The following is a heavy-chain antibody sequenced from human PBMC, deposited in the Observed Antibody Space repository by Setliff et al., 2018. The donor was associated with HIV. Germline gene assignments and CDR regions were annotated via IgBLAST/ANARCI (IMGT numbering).Heavy chain of an antibody. CDR2: MMTIFSTT. CDR1: AGSFSIFA. J-gene: IGHJ4*02. D-gene: IGHD6-19*01. CDR3: ASDSSGWYHFDY. Sequence: SVKVSCKSSAGSFSIFAINWVRQAPGQGLEWMGGMMTIFSTTNYAQKFQGRVTITADDSTSTAYMELSSLRSEDTATYYCASDSSGWYHFDYWGQGTLVTVSS. V-gene: IGHV1-69*13.